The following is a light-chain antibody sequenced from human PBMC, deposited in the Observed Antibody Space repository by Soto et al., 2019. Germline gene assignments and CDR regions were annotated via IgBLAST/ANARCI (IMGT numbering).Light chain of an antibody. J-gene: IGLJ2*01. CDR1: SSDVGGYNY. Sequence: QSALTQPASVSGSPGQSITISCTGTSSDVGGYNYVSWYQQHPGKAPKLMIYDVSNRPSGVSNRFSGSKSGNTASLTISGLQVEDEVDYYCSSYTSSSTLWVVFGGGTKLTVL. CDR3: SSYTSSSTLWVV. CDR2: DVS. V-gene: IGLV2-14*01.